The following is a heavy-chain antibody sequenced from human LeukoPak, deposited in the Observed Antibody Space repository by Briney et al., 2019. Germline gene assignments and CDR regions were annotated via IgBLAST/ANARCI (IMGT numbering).Heavy chain of an antibody. V-gene: IGHV4-59*01. J-gene: IGHJ5*02. CDR1: GGSISSYY. Sequence: PSETLSLTCTVSGGSISSYYWSWIRQPPGKGLEWIGYIYYSGSTNYNPSLKSRVTISVDTSKNQFSLKLSSVTAADTAVYYCARVHTVAGTVNWFDPWGQGTLVTVSS. D-gene: IGHD6-19*01. CDR2: IYYSGST. CDR3: ARVHTVAGTVNWFDP.